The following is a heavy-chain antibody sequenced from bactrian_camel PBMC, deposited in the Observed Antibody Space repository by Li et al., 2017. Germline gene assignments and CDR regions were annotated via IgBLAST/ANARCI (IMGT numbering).Heavy chain of an antibody. Sequence: HVQLVESGGGSVQTGGSLTLACAASSDAIEGSCMGWFRQAPGKEREEVANIDSANMPRTKLQSVKGRFTIRRDFSENTLYLDMRNLKPEDTAVYYCAASWDVTAKWALESMTQPDFGYWGQGTQVTVS. CDR2: IDSANMPR. CDR3: AASWDVTAKWALESMTQPDFGY. V-gene: IGHV3-2*01. J-gene: IGHJ6*01. D-gene: IGHD3*01. CDR1: SDAIEGSC.